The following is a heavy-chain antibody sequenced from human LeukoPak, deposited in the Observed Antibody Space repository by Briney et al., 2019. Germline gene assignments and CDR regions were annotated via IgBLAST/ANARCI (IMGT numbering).Heavy chain of an antibody. CDR3: ARDSPSYDFWSGYYSGAFDI. V-gene: IGHV4-59*01. CDR1: GGSISSYY. J-gene: IGHJ3*02. Sequence: SETLSLTCTVSGGSISSYYWSWIRQPPGKGLEWIGYIYYSGSTNYNPSLKSRVTISVDTSKNQFSLKLSSVTAADTAVYYCARDSPSYDFWSGYYSGAFDIWGQGTMVTVSS. D-gene: IGHD3-3*01. CDR2: IYYSGST.